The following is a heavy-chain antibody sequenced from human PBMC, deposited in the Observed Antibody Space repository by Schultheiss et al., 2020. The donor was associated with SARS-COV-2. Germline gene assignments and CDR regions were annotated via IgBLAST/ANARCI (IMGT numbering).Heavy chain of an antibody. Sequence: ASVKVSCKASGGTFSSYAISWVRQAPGQGLEWMGWMNPNSGNTGYAQKFQGRVTMTRNTSISTAYMELSSLRSEDTAVYYCARGRMVRGVIIRHALRYWGQGTLVTVSS. D-gene: IGHD3-10*01. CDR2: MNPNSGNT. V-gene: IGHV1-8*02. CDR1: GGTFSSYA. J-gene: IGHJ4*02. CDR3: ARGRMVRGVIIRHALRY.